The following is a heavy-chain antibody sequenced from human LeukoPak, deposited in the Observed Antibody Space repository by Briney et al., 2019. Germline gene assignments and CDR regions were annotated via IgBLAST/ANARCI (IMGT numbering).Heavy chain of an antibody. J-gene: IGHJ3*02. V-gene: IGHV3-21*04. CDR2: IIGSSSYI. Sequence: GGSLRLSCAASGFSFSTYSMNWVSHAPGRGPEWLSSIIGSSSYIYYADSVKGRTTTSTDNATNSLYLQMSSLRDDATAFYYCARGIGGYSGAFDIWGQGTMVTVSS. CDR3: ARGIGGYSGAFDI. D-gene: IGHD4-23*01. CDR1: GFSFSTYS.